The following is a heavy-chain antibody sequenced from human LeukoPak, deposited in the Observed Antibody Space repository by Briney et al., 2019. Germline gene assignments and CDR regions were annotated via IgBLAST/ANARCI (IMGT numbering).Heavy chain of an antibody. CDR2: ISGSGGST. J-gene: IGHJ4*02. Sequence: GGSLRLSCAASGFTFSHYGMTWVRQAPGKGLEWVSAISGSGGSTYYAGSVKGRFTISRDNSKNTLYPQMNSLRADDTAVYYCAKSHHVTAIDYWGQGTLVTVSS. V-gene: IGHV3-23*01. CDR1: GFTFSHYG. D-gene: IGHD2-21*02. CDR3: AKSHHVTAIDY.